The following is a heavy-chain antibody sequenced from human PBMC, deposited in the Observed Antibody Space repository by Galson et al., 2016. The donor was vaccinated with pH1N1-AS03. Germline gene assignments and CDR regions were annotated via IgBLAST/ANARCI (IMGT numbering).Heavy chain of an antibody. Sequence: SLRLSCAASGFSFSANWMRWVRQAPGKGLVWVAHLNEDGSTARHADSVKGRFAISSDNAKNTLYLQMNSLRPEDTAVYYCATPPIAASGILGGYWGQGTLVTVSS. CDR2: LNEDGSTA. J-gene: IGHJ4*02. D-gene: IGHD6-13*01. CDR1: GFSFSANW. V-gene: IGHV3-74*01. CDR3: ATPPIAASGILGGY.